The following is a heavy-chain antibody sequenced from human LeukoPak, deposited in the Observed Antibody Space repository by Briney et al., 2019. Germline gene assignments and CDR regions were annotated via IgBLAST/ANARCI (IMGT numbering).Heavy chain of an antibody. CDR1: GFTFDDYA. V-gene: IGHV3-9*03. CDR2: ISWNSGSI. J-gene: IGHJ3*02. D-gene: IGHD4-17*01. Sequence: GRSLRLSCAASGFTFDDYAMHWVRQAPGKGLEWVSGISWNSGSIGYADSVKGRFTISRDNAKNSLYLQMNSLRAEDMALYYCARRRYGRAFDIWGQGTMVTVSS. CDR3: ARRRYGRAFDI.